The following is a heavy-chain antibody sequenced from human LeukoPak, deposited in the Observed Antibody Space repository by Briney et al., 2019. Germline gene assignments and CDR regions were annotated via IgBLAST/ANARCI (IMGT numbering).Heavy chain of an antibody. J-gene: IGHJ5*02. Sequence: PSDTLSLTCAVDGGSFSGYYWSWLRQPPGKGLEWIGEFNHSGSTYYNPSLRRRVTISVDTSKNQFSLKLSSVTAADTAVYYGARGTRPHYYDSSGFGWFDPWGQGTLVTVSS. V-gene: IGHV4-34*01. D-gene: IGHD3-22*01. CDR3: ARGTRPHYYDSSGFGWFDP. CDR1: GGSFSGYY. CDR2: FNHSGST.